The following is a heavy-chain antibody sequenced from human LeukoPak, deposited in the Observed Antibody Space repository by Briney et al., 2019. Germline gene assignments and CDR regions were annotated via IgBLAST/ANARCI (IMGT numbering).Heavy chain of an antibody. Sequence: SVKVSCKASGGTFSSYAISWVRQAPGQGLEWMGGIIPIFGTANYAQKFQGRVTITADESTSTAYMELSSLRSEDTAVYYCARTEWDYYDSSGYSVYFDYWGQGTLVTVSS. V-gene: IGHV1-69*13. CDR1: GGTFSSYA. CDR2: IIPIFGTA. CDR3: ARTEWDYYDSSGYSVYFDY. D-gene: IGHD3-22*01. J-gene: IGHJ4*02.